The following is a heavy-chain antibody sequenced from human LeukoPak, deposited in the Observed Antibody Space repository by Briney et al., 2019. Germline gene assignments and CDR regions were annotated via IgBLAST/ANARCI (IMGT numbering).Heavy chain of an antibody. CDR2: ISGYNGHT. V-gene: IGHV1-18*01. CDR1: GYTFTSYG. D-gene: IGHD3-22*01. J-gene: IGHJ3*02. CDR3: ARDLHYYDSSGYSYYDTFDI. Sequence: ASVKVSCKASGYTFTSYGLSWVRQAPGQGLEWMGWISGYNGHTNYAQKLQGRVTMTTDTSTSTAYMELRSLRSDDTALYYCARDLHYYDSSGYSYYDTFDIWGQGTMVTVS.